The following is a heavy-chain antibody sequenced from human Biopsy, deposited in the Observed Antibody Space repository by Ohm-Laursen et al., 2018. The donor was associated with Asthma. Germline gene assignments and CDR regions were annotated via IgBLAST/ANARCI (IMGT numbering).Heavy chain of an antibody. CDR3: VRGSSSWHHGPFHYYYGLDV. Sequence: TLSLTCAVYGGPLRGYVWTWIRQPPGKGLEWIGESTQGGGTTFNPSLKSRVTISIDSSKSQLSLKVSPVTAADTAVYYCVRGSSSWHHGPFHYYYGLDVWGQGTAATVSS. V-gene: IGHV4-34*01. CDR1: GGPLRGYV. J-gene: IGHJ6*02. CDR2: STQGGGT. D-gene: IGHD6-13*01.